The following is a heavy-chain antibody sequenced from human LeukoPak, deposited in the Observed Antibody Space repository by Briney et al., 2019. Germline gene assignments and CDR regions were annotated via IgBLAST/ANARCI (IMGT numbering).Heavy chain of an antibody. D-gene: IGHD6-13*01. CDR1: GFTFSSYA. CDR3: ARHSLGYSSSWSLPFFDY. V-gene: IGHV3-66*04. J-gene: IGHJ4*02. CDR2: IYSGGST. Sequence: GGSLRLSCAASGFTFSSYAMSWVRQAPGKGLEWVSVIYSGGSTYYADSVKGRFTISRDNSKNTLYLQMNSLRAEDTAVYYCARHSLGYSSSWSLPFFDYWGQGTLVTVSS.